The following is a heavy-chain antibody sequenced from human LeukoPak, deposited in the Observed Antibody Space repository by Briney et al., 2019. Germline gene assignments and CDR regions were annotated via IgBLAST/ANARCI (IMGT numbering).Heavy chain of an antibody. CDR3: ARDSSTYAGPPDY. CDR2: ISYDGSNK. V-gene: IGHV3-30-3*01. D-gene: IGHD2-2*01. J-gene: IGHJ4*02. Sequence: GGSLRLSCAASGFTFSSYAMHWVRQAPGKGLEWVAVISYDGSNKYYADSVKGRFTISRDNAKNSLFLQMNSLRAEDTAVYYCARDSSTYAGPPDYWGQGTLVTVSS. CDR1: GFTFSSYA.